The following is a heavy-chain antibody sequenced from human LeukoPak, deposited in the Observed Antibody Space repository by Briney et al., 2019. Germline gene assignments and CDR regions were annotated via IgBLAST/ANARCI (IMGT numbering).Heavy chain of an antibody. CDR3: AKDPWFGELPALDY. CDR2: ISGSGGRT. CDR1: GFTFSSYA. D-gene: IGHD3-10*01. V-gene: IGHV3-23*01. Sequence: GGSLRLSCAASGFTFSSYAMSWVRQAPGKGLEWVSAISGSGGRTYYADSVKGRFTISRDNSKNTLYLQMNSLRAEDTAVYYCAKDPWFGELPALDYWGQGTLVTVSS. J-gene: IGHJ4*02.